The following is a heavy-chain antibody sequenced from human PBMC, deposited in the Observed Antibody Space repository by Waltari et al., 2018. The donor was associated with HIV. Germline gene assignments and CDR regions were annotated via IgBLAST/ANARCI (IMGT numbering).Heavy chain of an antibody. CDR1: GYTSTSCD. Sequence: QVQLVQSGAEVKKPGASVKVSCKDSGYTSTSCDLNWLRQATGDGLEWMGWMNRNRGSEVYAQKLQGRITKTRNTSISTADLELSSLRSDGTAVYYCAREGYSSSSGAQANWFDPWGQGTPVIVSS. D-gene: IGHD6-6*01. V-gene: IGHV1-8*01. CDR3: AREGYSSSSGAQANWFDP. CDR2: MNRNRGSE. J-gene: IGHJ5*02.